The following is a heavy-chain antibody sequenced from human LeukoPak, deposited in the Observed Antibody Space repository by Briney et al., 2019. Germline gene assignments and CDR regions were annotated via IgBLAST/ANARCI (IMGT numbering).Heavy chain of an antibody. D-gene: IGHD1-14*01. CDR3: ARYNRGAFDI. J-gene: IGHJ3*02. CDR1: GITFSSYS. Sequence: PGGSLRLSCAGSGITFSSYSVNWVRQAPGQGLEWVSFISGSSSTISYADSVKGRFTISRDNDKNSLYLQMNSLRDEDTAVYYCARYNRGAFDIWGQGTVVTVSS. CDR2: ISGSSSTI. V-gene: IGHV3-48*02.